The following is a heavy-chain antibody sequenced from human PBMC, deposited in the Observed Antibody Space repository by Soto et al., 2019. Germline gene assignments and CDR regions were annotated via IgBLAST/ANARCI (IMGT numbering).Heavy chain of an antibody. CDR2: IYSGGST. J-gene: IGHJ4*02. CDR3: ARGPGGFGDFSLDY. D-gene: IGHD3-10*01. CDR1: GGSISQYY. Sequence: QVQLQESGPGLVKPSETLSLSCGVSGGSISQYYWSWIRQPAGKGLEWIGRIYSGGSTNYNPSLESRVTMSVDTSKNQFFLKLSSVTAADTPVYYCARGPGGFGDFSLDYWGQGTLVTVSS. V-gene: IGHV4-4*07.